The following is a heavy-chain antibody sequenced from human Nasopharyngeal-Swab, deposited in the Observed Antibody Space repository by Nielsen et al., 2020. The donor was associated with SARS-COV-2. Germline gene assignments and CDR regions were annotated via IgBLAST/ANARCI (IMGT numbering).Heavy chain of an antibody. J-gene: IGHJ1*01. CDR2: ISSSGSTI. CDR3: ASGYYDSSGYVRH. CDR1: GFTFSSYS. V-gene: IGHV3-48*04. D-gene: IGHD3-22*01. Sequence: GGSLRLSCAASGFTFSSYSMNWVRQAPGKGLEWVSYISSSGSTIYYADSVKGRFTISRDNAKNSLYLQMNSLRAEDTAVYYCASGYYDSSGYVRHWGQGTLVTVSS.